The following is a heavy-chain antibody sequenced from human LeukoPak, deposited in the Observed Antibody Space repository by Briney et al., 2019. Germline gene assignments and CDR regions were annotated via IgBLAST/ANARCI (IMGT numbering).Heavy chain of an antibody. CDR3: ARGFGSGTSPIDL. J-gene: IGHJ5*02. D-gene: IGHD3-10*01. CDR2: IYATDLT. V-gene: IGHV4-4*07. Sequence: SETLSLTCTVSGRSIRSVYWNWIRQSAGKGLEWIGRIYATDLTNYNPSLKSRVTLSVDMSKDELSLTLKSVTAADTAVYYCARGFGSGTSPIDLWGQGALVTVSS. CDR1: GRSIRSVY.